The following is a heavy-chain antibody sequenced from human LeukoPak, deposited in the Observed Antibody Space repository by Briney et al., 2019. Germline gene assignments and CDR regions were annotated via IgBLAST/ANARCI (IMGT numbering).Heavy chain of an antibody. CDR2: ISSSGSTI. V-gene: IGHV3-48*03. CDR3: ARAGAPYDSSGYYDY. CDR1: GFTFSSYE. Sequence: PGGSLRLSCAASGFTFSSYEMNWVRQAPGKGLEWVSYISSSGSTIYYADSVKGRFTISRDNAKNSLYLQMNSLRAEDTAVYYCARAGAPYDSSGYYDYWGQGTLVTVSS. D-gene: IGHD3-22*01. J-gene: IGHJ4*02.